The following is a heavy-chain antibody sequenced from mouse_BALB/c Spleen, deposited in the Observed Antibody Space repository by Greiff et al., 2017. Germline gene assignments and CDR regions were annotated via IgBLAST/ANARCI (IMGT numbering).Heavy chain of an antibody. V-gene: IGHV3-2*02. CDR3: ARSKYGNFY. CDR1: GYSITSDYA. CDR2: ISYSGST. D-gene: IGHD2-10*02. J-gene: IGHJ3*01. Sequence: VQLKESGPGLVKPSQSLSLTCTVTGYSITSDYAWNWIRQFPGNKLEWMGYISYSGSTSYNPSLKSRISITRDTSKNQFFLQLNSVTTEDTATYYCARSKYGNFYWGQGTLVTVSA.